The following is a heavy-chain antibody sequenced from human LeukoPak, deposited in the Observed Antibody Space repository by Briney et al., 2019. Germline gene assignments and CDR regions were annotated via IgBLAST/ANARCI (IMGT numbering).Heavy chain of an antibody. Sequence: GASVKVSCKASGGTLSSYAISWVRQAPGQGLEWMGGIIPIFGTANYAQKFQGRVTITADESTSTAYMELSSLRSEDTAVYYCARDGWNDGYFDYWGQGTLVTVSS. D-gene: IGHD1-1*01. V-gene: IGHV1-69*13. CDR2: IIPIFGTA. J-gene: IGHJ4*02. CDR1: GGTLSSYA. CDR3: ARDGWNDGYFDY.